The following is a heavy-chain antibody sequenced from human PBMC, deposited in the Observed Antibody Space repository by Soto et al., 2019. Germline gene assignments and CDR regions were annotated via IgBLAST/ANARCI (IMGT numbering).Heavy chain of an antibody. Sequence: GVSVEASCKESGYTFTSYYMRWVRQAPGQGLEWMGIINPSGGSTSYAQKFQGRVTMTRDTSTSTVYMELSSLRSEDTAVYYCARLGYCSSTSCPNFDYWGQGTLVTVSS. V-gene: IGHV1-46*03. CDR1: GYTFTSYY. D-gene: IGHD2-2*01. CDR3: ARLGYCSSTSCPNFDY. J-gene: IGHJ4*02. CDR2: INPSGGST.